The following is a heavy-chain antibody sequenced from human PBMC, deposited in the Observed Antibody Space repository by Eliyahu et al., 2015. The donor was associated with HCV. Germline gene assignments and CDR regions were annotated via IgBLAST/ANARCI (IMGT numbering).Heavy chain of an antibody. J-gene: IGHJ3*02. V-gene: IGHV2-5*01. D-gene: IGHD3-3*01. CDR1: G. CDR3: IHTRSITIFGVVTLGAFDI. Sequence: GVGWIRQPPGKALEWLALIYWNGDERYTPSLKSRLTITRDTSKNQVVLTMTNMDPVDTATYSCIHTRSITIFGVVTLGAFDIWGQGTMVTXSS. CDR2: IYWNGDE.